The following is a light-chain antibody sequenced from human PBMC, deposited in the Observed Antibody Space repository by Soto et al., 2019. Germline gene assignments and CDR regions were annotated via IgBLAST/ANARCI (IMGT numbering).Light chain of an antibody. V-gene: IGKV1-39*01. CDR1: QSISSY. CDR3: QQSCKTPLT. CDR2: TAS. Sequence: IPITHSPSSLSASVLNSFTITCRASQSISSYLNWYQQKPGKPPTLLIYTASSLQSGVPSRFSGSGSGTDFTLTISSLQPEDFATYYCQQSCKTPLTFGGGTKVDIK. J-gene: IGKJ4*01.